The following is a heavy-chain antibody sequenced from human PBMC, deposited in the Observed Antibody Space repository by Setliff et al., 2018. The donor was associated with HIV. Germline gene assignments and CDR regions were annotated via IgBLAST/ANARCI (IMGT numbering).Heavy chain of an antibody. V-gene: IGHV3-7*01. CDR1: RFTFSSYW. CDR2: IKQDGSER. D-gene: IGHD4-4*01. Sequence: LRLSCAASRFTFSSYWMSWVRQAPGKGLEWVANIKQDGSERSYVDSVKGRFTISRDNAKNSLYLQMNSLRAEDTAVYYCAQITVMGYWGQGTLVTVSS. CDR3: AQITVMGY. J-gene: IGHJ4*02.